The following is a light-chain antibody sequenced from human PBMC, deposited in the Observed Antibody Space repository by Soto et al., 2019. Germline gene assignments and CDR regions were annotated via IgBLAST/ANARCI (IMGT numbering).Light chain of an antibody. CDR3: QQRSNWPPRT. CDR1: QSVSSY. V-gene: IGKV3-11*01. Sequence: IVLTHSPATLSLSPWERATLSCRSSQSVSSYLAWYQQKPGQAPRLLIYDASNRATGIPARFSGSGSGTDFTLTISSLEPEDFAVYYCQQRSNWPPRTFGQGTRLEIK. CDR2: DAS. J-gene: IGKJ5*01.